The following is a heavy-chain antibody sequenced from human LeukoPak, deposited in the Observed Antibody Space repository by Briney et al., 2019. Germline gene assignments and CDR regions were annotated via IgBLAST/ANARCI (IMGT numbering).Heavy chain of an antibody. CDR3: ARGIRSMPRGAFDI. CDR2: ISYDGAIK. V-gene: IGHV3-30*12. Sequence: GGSLRLSCAASGFTFSSYGMHWVRQAPGKGLEWVAFISYDGAIKYYADSVKGRFTISRDNSKNTLYLQMNSLRAEDTAVYYCARGIRSMPRGAFDIWGQGAMVTVSS. D-gene: IGHD2/OR15-2a*01. J-gene: IGHJ3*02. CDR1: GFTFSSYG.